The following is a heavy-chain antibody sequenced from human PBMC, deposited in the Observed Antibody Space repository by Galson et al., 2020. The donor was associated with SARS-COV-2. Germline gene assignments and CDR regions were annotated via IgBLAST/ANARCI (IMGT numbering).Heavy chain of an antibody. Sequence: GGSLRLSCAASGFTFSSYGMHWVRQAPGKGLEWVAVIWYDGSNKYYADSVKGRFTISRDNSKNTLYLQMNSLRAEDTAVYYCAKGGLEVELMDYWGQGTLVTVSS. CDR3: AKGGLEVELMDY. D-gene: IGHD1-7*01. CDR1: GFTFSSYG. CDR2: IWYDGSNK. V-gene: IGHV3-33*06. J-gene: IGHJ4*02.